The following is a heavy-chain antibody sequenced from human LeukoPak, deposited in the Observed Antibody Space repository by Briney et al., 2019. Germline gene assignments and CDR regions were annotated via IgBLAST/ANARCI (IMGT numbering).Heavy chain of an antibody. D-gene: IGHD6-19*01. Sequence: GGSLRLSCAASGFTFSSYEMNWLRQAPGKGLEWISYISSSGSTIYYADSVKGRFTISRDNSKNTLYLQMNSLRAEDTAVFYCARDLSGWYSLDYWGQGTLVTVSS. CDR3: ARDLSGWYSLDY. CDR2: ISSSGSTI. J-gene: IGHJ4*02. V-gene: IGHV3-48*03. CDR1: GFTFSSYE.